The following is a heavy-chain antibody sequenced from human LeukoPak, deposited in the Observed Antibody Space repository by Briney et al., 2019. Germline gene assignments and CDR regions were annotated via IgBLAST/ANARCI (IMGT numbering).Heavy chain of an antibody. Sequence: SETLSLTCAVYGGSFSGYYWSWIRQPPGKGLEWIGEINHSGSTNYNPSLKSRVTISVDTSKNQFSLKLSSVTAADTAVYYCARSVGAVAAAPFGYWGQGTLVTVSS. D-gene: IGHD6-19*01. V-gene: IGHV4-34*01. J-gene: IGHJ4*02. CDR2: INHSGST. CDR3: ARSVGAVAAAPFGY. CDR1: GGSFSGYY.